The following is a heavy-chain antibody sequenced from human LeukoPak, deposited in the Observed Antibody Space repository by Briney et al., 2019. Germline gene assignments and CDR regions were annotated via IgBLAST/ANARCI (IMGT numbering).Heavy chain of an antibody. J-gene: IGHJ6*02. Sequence: SETLSLTCTVSGGSISSSYHWGWIRPPPGKGLEWIGNFYYSGNTYYNPSLKSRVTISVDTSKNQFSLKLSSVTAADTAVYYCVRLDCYSVSCNSFYGMDVWGQGTTVTVSS. CDR1: GGSISSSYH. CDR3: VRLDCYSVSCNSFYGMDV. V-gene: IGHV4-39*01. CDR2: FYYSGNT. D-gene: IGHD2-2*01.